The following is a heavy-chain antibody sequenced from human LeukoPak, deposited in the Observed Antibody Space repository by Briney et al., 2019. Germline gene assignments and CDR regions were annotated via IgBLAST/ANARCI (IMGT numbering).Heavy chain of an antibody. CDR2: IYYSGST. CDR1: GGSISSGGYY. Sequence: SETLSLTCAVSGGSISSGGYYWSWIRQHPGEGLEWIGYIYYSGSTYYNPSLKSRVTISVDTSKNQFSLKLSSVTAADTAVYYCARDRRDRIDYWGQGILVTVPS. CDR3: ARDRRDRIDY. J-gene: IGHJ4*02. V-gene: IGHV4-31*11.